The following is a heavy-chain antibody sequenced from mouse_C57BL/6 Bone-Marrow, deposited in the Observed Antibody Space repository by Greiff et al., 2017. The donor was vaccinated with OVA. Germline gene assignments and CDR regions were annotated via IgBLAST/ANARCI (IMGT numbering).Heavy chain of an antibody. CDR2: SRNKANDYTT. CDR3: ARDAIDDGYYRYCDV. D-gene: IGHD2-3*01. CDR1: GFTFSDFY. V-gene: IGHV7-1*01. Sequence: EVKVVESGGGLVQSGRSLRLSCATSGFTFSDFYMEWVRQAPGKGLEWIAASRNKANDYTTEYSASVKGTFIVSRDTSPIILYLQMNALRAEDTAIYYCARDAIDDGYYRYCDVWGTGTTVTVSS. J-gene: IGHJ1*03.